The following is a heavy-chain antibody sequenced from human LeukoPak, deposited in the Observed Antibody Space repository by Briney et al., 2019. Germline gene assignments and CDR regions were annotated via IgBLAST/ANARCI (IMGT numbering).Heavy chain of an antibody. CDR1: GFTFTDYA. CDR3: ARDSWARAYDIDH. D-gene: IGHD5-12*01. J-gene: IGHJ5*02. V-gene: IGHV1-18*01. Sequence: ASVKVSCKASGFTFTDYAISWVRQAPGQGLEWLAWISVDNGNTNYIRNLQGRVTLTTDTSTSTAYMELRNLRSDDTAVYYCARDSWARAYDIDHWGQGTLVTVSS. CDR2: ISVDNGNT.